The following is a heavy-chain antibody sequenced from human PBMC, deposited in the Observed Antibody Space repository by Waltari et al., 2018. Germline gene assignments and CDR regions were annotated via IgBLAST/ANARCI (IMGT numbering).Heavy chain of an antibody. V-gene: IGHV1-2*02. D-gene: IGHD6-6*01. CDR2: VNPDTWNA. J-gene: IGHJ4*02. CDR1: GYIFTNYY. CDR3: ARDRTTMAARPGDY. Sequence: QVLLVQSGAEVKKPGASVKVSCKASGYIFTNYYLHWVRQAPGQGPEWMGWVNPDTWNANYAHNFRGRVTMTWDKSINTAFMDMRGLKSDDTAVYYCARDRTTMAARPGDYWGQGTLVTVSS.